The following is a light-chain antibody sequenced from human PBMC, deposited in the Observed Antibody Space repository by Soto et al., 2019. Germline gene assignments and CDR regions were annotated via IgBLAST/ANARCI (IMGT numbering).Light chain of an antibody. V-gene: IGKV1-5*03. Sequence: DIQMTQSPSSLSASVGDRVTITCRASQSISSWLAWYXXKQGKXXKXXIYKASSLESGVPSRFSGSGSGTEGTITISSLQPDDFETYYCQQYNSYSRTFGQGTKVDIK. CDR3: QQYNSYSRT. CDR1: QSISSW. CDR2: KAS. J-gene: IGKJ1*01.